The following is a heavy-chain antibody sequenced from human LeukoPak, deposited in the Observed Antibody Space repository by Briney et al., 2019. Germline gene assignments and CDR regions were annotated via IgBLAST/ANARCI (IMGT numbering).Heavy chain of an antibody. D-gene: IGHD5-12*01. Sequence: PGGSLRLSCAASGFTISSYSMNWVRQAPGKGLEWVSSISSSSSYIYYADSVKGRFTISRDNAKNSLYLQMNSLRAEDTAVYYCARVQSRVDIVASDYWGQGTLVTVSS. V-gene: IGHV3-21*01. CDR3: ARVQSRVDIVASDY. CDR1: GFTISSYS. J-gene: IGHJ4*02. CDR2: ISSSSSYI.